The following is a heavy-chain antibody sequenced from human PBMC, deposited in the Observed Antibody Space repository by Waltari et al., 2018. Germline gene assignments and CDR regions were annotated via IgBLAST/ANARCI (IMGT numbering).Heavy chain of an antibody. D-gene: IGHD4-17*01. CDR1: VFPFTGYA. J-gene: IGHJ2*01. V-gene: IGHV3-23*01. CDR2: ISGSGGST. Sequence: EVQLLESGGGLVQPGGSLRLSCEASVFPFTGYAMSWFRKAPGKGLEWVSAISGSGGSTYYADSVKGRFTISRDNSKNTLYLQMNSLRAEDTAVYYCAKVPTDYGYPFDLWGRGTLVTVSS. CDR3: AKVPTDYGYPFDL.